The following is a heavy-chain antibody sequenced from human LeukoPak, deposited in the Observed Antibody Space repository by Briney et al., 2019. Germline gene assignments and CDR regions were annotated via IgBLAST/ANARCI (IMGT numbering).Heavy chain of an antibody. J-gene: IGHJ4*02. D-gene: IGHD6-13*01. V-gene: IGHV1-2*06. CDR2: INPNSGGT. CDR1: GGTFSSYA. CDR3: ARDPTAAAGRDY. Sequence: ASVKVSCKASGGTFSSYAISWVRQAPGQGLEWMGRINPNSGGTNYAQKFQGRVTMTGDTSISTAYMELSRLRSDDTAVYYCARDPTAAAGRDYWGQGTLVTVSS.